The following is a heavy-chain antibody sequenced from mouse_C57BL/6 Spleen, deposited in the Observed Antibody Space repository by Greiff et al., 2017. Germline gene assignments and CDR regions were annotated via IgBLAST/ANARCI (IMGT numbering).Heavy chain of an antibody. CDR1: GFNINDYY. CDR3: ARSKYYNNYYLDY. CDR2: IDPEDGET. V-gene: IGHV14-2*01. D-gene: IGHD2-5*01. J-gene: IGHJ2*01. Sequence: VQLQQSGAELVKPGASVKLSCTASGFNINDYYMHWVKQRTEQGLEWIGRIDPEDGETIYAPKFQGKATITADTSSNTAYLELSSLTSEDSAVYYCARSKYYNNYYLDYWGQGTTLTVSS.